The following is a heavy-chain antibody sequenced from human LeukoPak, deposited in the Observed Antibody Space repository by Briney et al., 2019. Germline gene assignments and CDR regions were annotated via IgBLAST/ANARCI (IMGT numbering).Heavy chain of an antibody. V-gene: IGHV4-30-4*01. CDR3: ARRGTYDIDAFDI. J-gene: IGHJ3*02. Sequence: KPSQTLSLTCTVSGGSISSGRYHWSWIRQPPGKGLEWIGYIYYSGTTYHNPSLKSRLTISVDTSKNQFSLKLSSVTAADTAVYYCARRGTYDIDAFDIWGQGTMVTVSS. CDR1: GGSISSGRYH. D-gene: IGHD3-9*01. CDR2: IYYSGTT.